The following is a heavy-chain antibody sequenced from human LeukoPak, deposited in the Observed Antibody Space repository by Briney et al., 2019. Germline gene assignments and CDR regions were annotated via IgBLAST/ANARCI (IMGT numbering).Heavy chain of an antibody. CDR2: IYHSGST. Sequence: SGTLSLTCAVSGGSISGGNWWSWVRQPPGKGLEWIGEIYHSGSTNYNPSLKSRVTISVDKSKNQFSLKLTSVTAADTAMYYCARRNYYDTTGYQFDYWGQGALVTVSS. CDR1: GGSISGGNW. J-gene: IGHJ4*02. D-gene: IGHD3-22*01. V-gene: IGHV4-4*02. CDR3: ARRNYYDTTGYQFDY.